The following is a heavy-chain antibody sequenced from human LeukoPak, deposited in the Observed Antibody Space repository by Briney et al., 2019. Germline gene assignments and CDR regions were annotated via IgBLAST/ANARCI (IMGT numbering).Heavy chain of an antibody. Sequence: ASVKVSCKTSGYTFTTYYMHWVRQAPGQGPEWTGWISPNSGGTKYAQKFQGRVTMTRDTSISTAYMELSGLTSDDTAVYYCARKAYDSSGLGYWGQGTLVTVSS. CDR3: ARKAYDSSGLGY. V-gene: IGHV1-2*02. CDR2: ISPNSGGT. CDR1: GYTFTTYY. D-gene: IGHD3-22*01. J-gene: IGHJ4*02.